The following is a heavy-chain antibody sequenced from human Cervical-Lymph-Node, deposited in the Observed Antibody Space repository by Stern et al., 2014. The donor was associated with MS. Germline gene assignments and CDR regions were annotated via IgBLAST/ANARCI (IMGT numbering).Heavy chain of an antibody. CDR2: IFPGGSGI. CDR3: ARQRYFDY. CDR1: GYTFTSYW. V-gene: IGHV5-51*01. J-gene: IGHJ4*02. Sequence: EVQLVESGPEVKRPGESLKISCQASGYTFTSYWIGWVRQMPGQGLEWIAIIFPGGSGIRYSPSFPGPVTTLPAKASSTAYLQWNNLKASDTAIYYCARQRYFDYWGQGTLVTVSS.